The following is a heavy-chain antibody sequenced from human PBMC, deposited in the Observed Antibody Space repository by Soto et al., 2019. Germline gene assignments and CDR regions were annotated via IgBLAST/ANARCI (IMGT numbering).Heavy chain of an antibody. Sequence: TVSLTXGVYGVCFRVYYLSFILDPRGKGLEWIWEINHSGSTNYNPYLKSRVTISVDTSKKQFSLKLSSVTAADTAVYYCARGRRTIFAVVVGNWFEHSGKGTLV. CDR2: INHSGST. V-gene: IGHV4-34*01. CDR3: ARGRRTIFAVVVGNWFEH. CDR1: GVCFRVYY. D-gene: IGHD3-3*01. J-gene: IGHJ5*02.